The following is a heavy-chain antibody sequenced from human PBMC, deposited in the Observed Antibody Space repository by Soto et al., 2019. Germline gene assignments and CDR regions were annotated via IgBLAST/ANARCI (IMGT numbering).Heavy chain of an antibody. J-gene: IGHJ4*02. CDR2: TYYRSTWSN. V-gene: IGHV6-1*01. D-gene: IGHD1-1*01. CDR1: GDSVSSNSAA. Sequence: QVQLQQSGPGLVKPSQTLSLTCAISGDSVSSNSAAWTWIRQSPSRGLEWLGRTYYRSTWSNDYALSVKSRITINPDTSNNQFALHLNSVTPEDTAVYYCARQRVATGTAGTFDYWGQGTLVTVSS. CDR3: ARQRVATGTAGTFDY.